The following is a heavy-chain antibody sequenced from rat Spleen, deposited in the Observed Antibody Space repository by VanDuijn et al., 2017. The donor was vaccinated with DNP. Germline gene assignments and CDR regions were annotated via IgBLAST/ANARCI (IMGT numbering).Heavy chain of an antibody. V-gene: IGHV5-25*01. CDR1: GFTFSNSD. D-gene: IGHD4-2*01. Sequence: EVQLVESGGGLVQPGRSMKLSCAASGFTFSNSDMAWVRQAPTKGLEWVASISTSGGSTYYRDSVKGRFTISRDNAKSTLYLQMDSLRSEDTATYYCATDLETPYWYFDFWGPGTMVTVSS. J-gene: IGHJ1*01. CDR3: ATDLETPYWYFDF. CDR2: ISTSGGST.